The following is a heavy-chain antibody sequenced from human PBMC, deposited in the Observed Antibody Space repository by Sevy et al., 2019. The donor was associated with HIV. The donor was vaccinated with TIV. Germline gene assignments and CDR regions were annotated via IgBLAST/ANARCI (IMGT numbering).Heavy chain of an antibody. CDR3: ARDSSSTSFGGVIDY. D-gene: IGHD2-2*01. Sequence: SETLSLTCTVSGGSISSGDYYWSWIRQPPGKGLEWIGYIYYSGSTYYNPSLKSRVTISVDTSKNRLSLKLSSVTAADTAVYYCARDSSSTSFGGVIDYWGQGTLVTVSS. J-gene: IGHJ4*02. CDR2: IYYSGST. CDR1: GGSISSGDYY. V-gene: IGHV4-30-4*01.